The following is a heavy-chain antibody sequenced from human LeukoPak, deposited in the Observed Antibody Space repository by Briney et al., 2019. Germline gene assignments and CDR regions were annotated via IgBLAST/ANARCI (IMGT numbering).Heavy chain of an antibody. CDR3: EXXXXXXXVVIHLDYYFDY. V-gene: IGHV1-2*02. D-gene: IGHD3-22*01. CDR1: GXTFTGYY. CDR2: INPNSGGT. J-gene: IGHJ4*02. Sequence: KXSGXTFTGYYMHWVRQAPGQGLEWMGWINPNSGGTNYAQKFQGRVTITRDTSASTAYMELSSLRSEDMAVDYCEXXXXXXXVVIHLDYYFDYWGQGTLVTVSS.